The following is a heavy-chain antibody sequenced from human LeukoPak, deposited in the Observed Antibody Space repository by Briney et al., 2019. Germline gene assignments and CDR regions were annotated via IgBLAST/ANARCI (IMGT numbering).Heavy chain of an antibody. CDR3: ARRGAVAGTFDY. Sequence: GGSLRLSCAASGFTFSSYWMHWVRQAPGKGLVWVSRINSDGSSTTYAGSVKGRFTISRDNAKNTLYLQMNSLRAEDTAVYYCARRGAVAGTFDYWGQGTLVTVSS. CDR1: GFTFSSYW. J-gene: IGHJ4*02. V-gene: IGHV3-74*01. D-gene: IGHD6-19*01. CDR2: INSDGSST.